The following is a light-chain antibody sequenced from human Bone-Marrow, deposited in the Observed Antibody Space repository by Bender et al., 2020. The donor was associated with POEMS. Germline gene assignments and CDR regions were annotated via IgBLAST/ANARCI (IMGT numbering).Light chain of an antibody. CDR3: NSYTTSGTHWV. CDR2: DVR. V-gene: IGLV2-14*03. J-gene: IGLJ3*02. CDR1: SSGVGSY. Sequence: QSALTQPASVSGSPGQSITLSCTGTSSGVGSYVSWYQQHPGQAPKLIIHDVRNRPSGVSDRFSGSQSGNTASLTISGLLPEDEATYYCNSYTTSGTHWVFGGGTKVTVL.